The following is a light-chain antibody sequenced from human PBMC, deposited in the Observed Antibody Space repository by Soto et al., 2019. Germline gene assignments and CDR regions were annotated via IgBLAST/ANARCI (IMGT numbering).Light chain of an antibody. CDR2: GNS. Sequence: QLVLTQPPSVSGAPGQRVTISCTGSSSNIGAGYDVHWYQQLPGTAPKLLIYGNSNRPSGVPDRFSGSESGTSASLAITGLQAEDEADYYCQSYDSSLSVVVFGGGTQLTVL. V-gene: IGLV1-40*01. CDR3: QSYDSSLSVVV. CDR1: SSNIGAGYD. J-gene: IGLJ2*01.